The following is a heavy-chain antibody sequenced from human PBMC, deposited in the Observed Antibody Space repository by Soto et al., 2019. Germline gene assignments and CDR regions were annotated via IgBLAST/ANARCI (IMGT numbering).Heavy chain of an antibody. J-gene: IGHJ4*02. D-gene: IGHD3-9*01. CDR2: ITEDGSEK. Sequence: EVQLVESGGGLVQSGGSLRLSCEASGFSFITYWMNWVRQAPGKGLEWLASITEDGSEKQYVDSVKGRFTISRDNAKNSLYLQMNSLNEEDTAVYYCVRAISGSFALWGQGTLVIVSS. V-gene: IGHV3-7*04. CDR3: VRAISGSFAL. CDR1: GFSFITYW.